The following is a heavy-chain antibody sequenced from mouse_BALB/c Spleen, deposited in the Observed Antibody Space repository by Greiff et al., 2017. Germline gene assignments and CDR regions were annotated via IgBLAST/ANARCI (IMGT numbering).Heavy chain of an antibody. CDR1: GFTFSSYT. D-gene: IGHD2-1*01. J-gene: IGHJ3*01. CDR2: ISSGGSYT. V-gene: IGHV5-6-4*01. CDR3: TREGLNGKAWFAY. Sequence: EVKLQESGGGLVKPGGSLKLSCAASGFTFSSYTMSWVRQTPEKRLEWVATISSGGSYTYYPDSVKGRFTISRDNAKNTLYLQMSSLKSEDTAMYYCTREGLNGKAWFAYWGQGTLVTVSA.